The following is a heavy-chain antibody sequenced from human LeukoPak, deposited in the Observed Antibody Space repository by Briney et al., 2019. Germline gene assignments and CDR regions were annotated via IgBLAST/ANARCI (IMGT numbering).Heavy chain of an antibody. Sequence: GGSLRLSCAASGFTFSNAWMSWVRQAPGKGLEWVCCIRSTAYGGTTEYAASVKGRFNISRDDSKSIAYLQMNSLRTEDTAVYYCTRDEVGYSYGSPFDYWGQGTLVTVSS. CDR2: IRSTAYGGTT. D-gene: IGHD5-18*01. CDR1: GFTFSNAW. J-gene: IGHJ4*02. CDR3: TRDEVGYSYGSPFDY. V-gene: IGHV3-49*04.